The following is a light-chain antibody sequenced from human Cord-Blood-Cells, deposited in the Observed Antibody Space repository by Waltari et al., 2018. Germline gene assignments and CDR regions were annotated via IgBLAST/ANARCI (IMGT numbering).Light chain of an antibody. J-gene: IGLJ3*02. V-gene: IGLV6-57*03. CDR1: SGSIASNY. CDR2: EDN. Sequence: NFMLTQPHSVSESPGKTVPISCTRSSGSIASNYVQWYQQRPGSAPTSVIYEDNPRPSGVPYRFSGSIDSSSNAASLTISGLKTEDEADDYCQSYDSSHQWVFGGGTKLTVL. CDR3: QSYDSSHQWV.